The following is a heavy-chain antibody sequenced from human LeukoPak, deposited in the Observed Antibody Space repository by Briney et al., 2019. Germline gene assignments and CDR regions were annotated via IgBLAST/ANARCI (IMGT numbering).Heavy chain of an antibody. Sequence: SETLSLTCTVAAGSISSYYWSWIRPPAGKGLEWIGRIYTSGSTNYNPSLKSRVTMSVDTSKNQFSLKLSSGTAADTAVYYCARIAVYYYYYRDAWGKGTTVTVSS. CDR1: AGSISSYY. CDR2: IYTSGST. CDR3: ARIAVYYYYYRDA. V-gene: IGHV4-4*07. D-gene: IGHD2-21*01. J-gene: IGHJ6*03.